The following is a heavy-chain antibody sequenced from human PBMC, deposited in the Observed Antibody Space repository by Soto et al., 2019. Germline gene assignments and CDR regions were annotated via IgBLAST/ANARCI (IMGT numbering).Heavy chain of an antibody. J-gene: IGHJ6*02. V-gene: IGHV3-53*01. CDR2: IYSGDNT. CDR1: AFTVSTKS. D-gene: IGHD2-2*01. CDR3: ARDWLVVPAAPGDYYDMDV. Sequence: GGSLRLSCAVSAFTVSTKSMSWVRQAPGKGLEWVSGIYSGDNTYYADSVKGRFTISRDNSKNTLYLQMNGLRAEDTAVYYCARDWLVVPAAPGDYYDMDVWGQGTTVTVSS.